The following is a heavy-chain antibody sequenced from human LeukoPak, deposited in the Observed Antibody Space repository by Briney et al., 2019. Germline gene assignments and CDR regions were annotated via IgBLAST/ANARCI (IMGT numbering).Heavy chain of an antibody. Sequence: ASVKVSCTASGYTFTSYGISWVRPAPGQGLEWMGWISAYNGNTNYAQKLQGRVTMTTDTSTSTAYMELRSLRSDDTAVYYCARGGYCSSTSCYPSKSDYWGQGTLVTVSS. CDR1: GYTFTSYG. D-gene: IGHD2-2*01. J-gene: IGHJ4*02. CDR3: ARGGYCSSTSCYPSKSDY. CDR2: ISAYNGNT. V-gene: IGHV1-18*01.